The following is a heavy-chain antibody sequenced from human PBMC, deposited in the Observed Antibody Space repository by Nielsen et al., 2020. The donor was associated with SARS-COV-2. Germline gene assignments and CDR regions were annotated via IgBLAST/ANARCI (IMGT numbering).Heavy chain of an antibody. V-gene: IGHV3-30-3*01. Sequence: GESLKISCAGSGFIFSNYAIHWVRQAPGKGLEWMTIISYDGSNEHYADSVRGRFTISRDNSKNSLYLQMNSLRAEDTAVYYCARDTSGSYYVSWFDPWGQGTLVTVSS. J-gene: IGHJ5*02. D-gene: IGHD1-26*01. CDR3: ARDTSGSYYVSWFDP. CDR2: ISYDGSNE. CDR1: GFIFSNYA.